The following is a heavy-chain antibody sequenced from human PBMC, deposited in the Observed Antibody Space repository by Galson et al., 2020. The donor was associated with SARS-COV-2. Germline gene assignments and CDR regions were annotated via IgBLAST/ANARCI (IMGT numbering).Heavy chain of an antibody. CDR2: INPKSGGT. D-gene: IGHD3-9*01. V-gene: IGHV1-2*02. Sequence: ASVKVSCKASGYPFTDYYIHWVRQAPGHGLEWLGWINPKSGGTNYAQKFEGRVTMTRDTSITTAYMELSRLRADDTAVYYCARLRDYDVVTGYIVDVWGQGTMVTVSS. CDR1: GYPFTDYY. J-gene: IGHJ6*02. CDR3: ARLRDYDVVTGYIVDV.